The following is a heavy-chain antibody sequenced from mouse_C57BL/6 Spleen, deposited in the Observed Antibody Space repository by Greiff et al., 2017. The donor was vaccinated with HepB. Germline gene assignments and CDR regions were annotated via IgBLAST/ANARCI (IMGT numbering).Heavy chain of an antibody. V-gene: IGHV14-4*01. J-gene: IGHJ3*01. Sequence: VQLKQSGAELVRPGASVKLSCTASGFNIKDDYMHWVKQRPEQGLEWIGWIDPENGDTEYASKFQGKATITADTSSNTAYLQLSSLTSEDTAVYYCAIKGGIWAWFAYWGQGTLVTVSA. CDR3: AIKGGIWAWFAY. CDR1: GFNIKDDY. D-gene: IGHD1-1*01. CDR2: IDPENGDT.